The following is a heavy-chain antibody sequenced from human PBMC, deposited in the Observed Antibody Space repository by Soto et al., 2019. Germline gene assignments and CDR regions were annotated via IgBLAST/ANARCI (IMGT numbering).Heavy chain of an antibody. CDR3: ARDLGWIAAAGTSGDY. CDR1: GYTFTSYG. D-gene: IGHD6-13*01. CDR2: ISAYNGNT. Sequence: ASVKVCCKASGYTFTSYGISWVRQAPGQGLEWMGWISAYNGNTNYAQKLQGRVTMTTDASTSTAYMELRSLRSDDTAVYYCARDLGWIAAAGTSGDYWGQGTLVTVSS. V-gene: IGHV1-18*01. J-gene: IGHJ4*02.